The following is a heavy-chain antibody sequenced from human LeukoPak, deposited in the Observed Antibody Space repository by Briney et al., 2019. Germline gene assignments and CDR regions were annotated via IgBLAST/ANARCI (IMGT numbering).Heavy chain of an antibody. CDR2: IYSGGST. V-gene: IGHV3-53*01. CDR1: GFTVSSNY. CDR3: ARGATVTTDYFDY. J-gene: IGHJ4*02. D-gene: IGHD4-17*01. Sequence: GGSLRLSCAASGFTVSSNYMSWVRQAPGKGLEWVSVIYSGGSTYYADSVKGRFTISRDNSKNTLYLQMNSLRAEDTAVYYCARGATVTTDYFDYWGQGTLVTVSS.